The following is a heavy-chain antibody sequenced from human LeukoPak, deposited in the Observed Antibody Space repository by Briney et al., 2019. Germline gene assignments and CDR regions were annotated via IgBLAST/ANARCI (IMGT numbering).Heavy chain of an antibody. CDR2: IIPILGIA. Sequence: SVTVSCKASGGTFSSYAISWVRQAPGQGLEWMGRIIPILGIANYAQKFQGRVTITADKSTSTAYMELSSLRSEDTAVYYCARDAVEAAAGTGEDYWGQGTLVTVSS. D-gene: IGHD6-13*01. J-gene: IGHJ4*02. CDR3: ARDAVEAAAGTGEDY. CDR1: GGTFSSYA. V-gene: IGHV1-69*04.